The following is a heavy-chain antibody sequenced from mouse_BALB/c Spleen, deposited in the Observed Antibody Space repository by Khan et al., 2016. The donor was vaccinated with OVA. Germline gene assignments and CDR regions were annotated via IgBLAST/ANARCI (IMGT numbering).Heavy chain of an antibody. V-gene: IGHV1S29*02. CDR3: ARSGYGSFAY. D-gene: IGHD1-2*01. CDR1: GYTFTDYN. Sequence: VQLQQSGPELVKPGASVKISCKASGYTFTDYNMDWVKQSHGESLEWLGYIFPNNGGTGYNQKFKTKATLTVDNSSSTAYMELRSLTSEDSAVYYCARSGYGSFAYWGQGTLVTVSA. J-gene: IGHJ3*01. CDR2: IFPNNGGT.